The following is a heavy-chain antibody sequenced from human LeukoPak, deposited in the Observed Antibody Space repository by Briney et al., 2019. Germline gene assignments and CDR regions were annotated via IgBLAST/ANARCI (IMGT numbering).Heavy chain of an antibody. D-gene: IGHD1-1*01. CDR2: IGTAGDT. J-gene: IGHJ4*02. CDR1: GFTFSDYD. CDR3: ARVAKERVGGVYYFDY. Sequence: GGSLRLSCAASGFTFSDYDMHWVRQATGKGLEWVSAIGTAGDTYYTGSVKGRFTISRENAKNSLYLQMNSLRAGDTAVYYCARVAKERVGGVYYFDYWGQGNLVTVSS. V-gene: IGHV3-13*01.